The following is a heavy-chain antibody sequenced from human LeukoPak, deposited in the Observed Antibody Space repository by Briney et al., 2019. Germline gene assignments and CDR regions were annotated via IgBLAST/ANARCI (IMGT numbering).Heavy chain of an antibody. V-gene: IGHV3-74*01. CDR1: GFTFSSHW. Sequence: GGSPRLSCAASGFTFSSHWMHWVRQAPGKGLVWVSRTNSDGSITTYADSVKGRFTISRDNAKNTLYLQMNSLRAEDTAVYYCARDDWNSNWFDPWGQGTLVTVSS. J-gene: IGHJ5*02. CDR3: ARDDWNSNWFDP. CDR2: TNSDGSIT. D-gene: IGHD1-7*01.